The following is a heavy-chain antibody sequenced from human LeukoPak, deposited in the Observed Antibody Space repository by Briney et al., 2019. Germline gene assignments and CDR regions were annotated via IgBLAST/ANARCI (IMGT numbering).Heavy chain of an antibody. D-gene: IGHD3-10*01. CDR3: ARGESKSGSLDY. Sequence: ASVKVSCKASGYTFTSYYMHWVRQAPGQGLEWMGWINPNSGGTNYAQKFQGRVTMTRDTSISTAYMELSRLRSDDTAVYYCARGESKSGSLDYWGQGTLVTVSS. J-gene: IGHJ4*02. CDR2: INPNSGGT. CDR1: GYTFTSYY. V-gene: IGHV1-2*02.